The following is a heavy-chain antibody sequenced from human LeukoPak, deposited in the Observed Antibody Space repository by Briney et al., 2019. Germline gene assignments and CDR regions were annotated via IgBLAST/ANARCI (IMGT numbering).Heavy chain of an antibody. CDR2: TPEDESAR. Sequence: GGSLRLSCAASGFSISRYWMSWVRQAPGKGLEWVAGTPEDESARYYVDSVQGRFTVSRDNSKNTLYLQMNSLRAEDTAVYYCAKGPYYYDSSGYSRRWFDPWGQGTLVTVSS. J-gene: IGHJ5*02. V-gene: IGHV3-7*03. D-gene: IGHD3-22*01. CDR3: AKGPYYYDSSGYSRRWFDP. CDR1: GFSISRYW.